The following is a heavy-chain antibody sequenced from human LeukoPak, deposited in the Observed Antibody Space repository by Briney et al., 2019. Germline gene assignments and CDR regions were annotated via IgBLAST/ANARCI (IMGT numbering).Heavy chain of an antibody. V-gene: IGHV3-23*01. CDR3: AKGIIGSYSSGSLVFDY. J-gene: IGHJ4*02. CDR1: GFTLSSYA. CDR2: ISGSGGST. D-gene: IGHD6-19*01. Sequence: GGSLRLSCAASGFTLSSYAMSWVRQAPGKGLEWVSAISGSGGSTYYADSVKGRFTISRDNSKNTLYLQMNSLRAEDTAVYYCAKGIIGSYSSGSLVFDYWGQGTLVTVSS.